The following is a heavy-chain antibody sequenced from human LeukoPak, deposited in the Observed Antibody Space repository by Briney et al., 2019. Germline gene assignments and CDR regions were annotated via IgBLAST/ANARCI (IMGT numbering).Heavy chain of an antibody. J-gene: IGHJ4*02. Sequence: GGSLRLSCAASGFTFSSYWMHWVRQAPGKGLVWVSHIKTDGSSTNYAESVKGRFTISRDNSKNTLYLQMNSLRAEDTAVYYCASRAVVGYYYFDYWGQGTLVTVSS. D-gene: IGHD6-19*01. CDR3: ASRAVVGYYYFDY. CDR1: GFTFSSYW. CDR2: IKTDGSST. V-gene: IGHV3-74*01.